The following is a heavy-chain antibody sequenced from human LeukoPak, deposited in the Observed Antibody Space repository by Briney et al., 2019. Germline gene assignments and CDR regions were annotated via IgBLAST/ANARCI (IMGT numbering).Heavy chain of an antibody. V-gene: IGHV3-21*01. CDR3: ARAPAHYYDSSDHYYVGESYFDY. J-gene: IGHJ4*02. Sequence: NTGGSLRLPCSASGFTFSTYSMNWVRQAPGKGLEWVSSISSSSRYIYYADSVKGRFTICRDNAKNSLYLQMNSLRAEDTAVYYCARAPAHYYDSSDHYYVGESYFDYWGQGTLVTASS. CDR1: GFTFSTYS. CDR2: ISSSSRYI. D-gene: IGHD3-22*01.